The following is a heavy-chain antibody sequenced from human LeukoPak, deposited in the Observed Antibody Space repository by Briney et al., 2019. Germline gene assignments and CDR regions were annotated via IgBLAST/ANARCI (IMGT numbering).Heavy chain of an antibody. V-gene: IGHV3-30*02. CDR1: GFTFSSYG. D-gene: IGHD5-24*01. J-gene: IGHJ1*01. CDR3: AKVGKEMATYFQH. CDR2: IRYDGSNK. Sequence: PGGSLRLSCAASGFTFSSYGMHWVRQAPGKGLEWVAFIRYDGSNKYYADSVKGRFTISRDNSKNTLYLQMNSLRAEDTAVYYCAKVGKEMATYFQHWGQGTLVTVSS.